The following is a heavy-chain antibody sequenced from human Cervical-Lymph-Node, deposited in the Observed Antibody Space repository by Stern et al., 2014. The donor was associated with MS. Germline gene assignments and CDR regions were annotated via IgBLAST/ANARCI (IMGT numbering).Heavy chain of an antibody. D-gene: IGHD3-10*01. Sequence: VQLVESGGGLVQPGGSLKLSWVASGIIFSGPSMHWVRQASGKGLEWIGRIRSRANGQTTVYTASVKGRFTISRDDSKNTAYLQMNSLKTEDTAVYYCVSDGSGWRNWGQGTLVTVSS. J-gene: IGHJ4*02. CDR3: VSDGSGWRN. V-gene: IGHV3-73*01. CDR1: GIIFSGPS. CDR2: IRSRANGQTT.